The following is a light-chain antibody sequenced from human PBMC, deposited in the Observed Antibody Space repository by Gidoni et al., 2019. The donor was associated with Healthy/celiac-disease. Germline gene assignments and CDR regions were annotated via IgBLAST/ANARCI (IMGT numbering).Light chain of an antibody. V-gene: IGKV3-11*01. Sequence: EIVLTQSSATLSLSPGERATLSCRASQSVSSYLAWYQQKPGQAPSLLIYDASNRATGIPARCSGSGSGTDFTLTISSLEPEDFAVYYCQQLSNWPPLTFGGGTKVEIK. CDR3: QQLSNWPPLT. CDR1: QSVSSY. J-gene: IGKJ4*01. CDR2: DAS.